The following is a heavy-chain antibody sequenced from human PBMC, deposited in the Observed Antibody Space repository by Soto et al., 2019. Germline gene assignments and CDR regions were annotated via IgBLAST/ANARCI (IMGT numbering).Heavy chain of an antibody. D-gene: IGHD2-15*01. CDR2: INAGNGNT. V-gene: IGHV1-3*01. CDR3: ARSRVVLTPPPY. J-gene: IGHJ1*01. Sequence: GASVKVSCKASGYTFTSYAMHWVRHAPGQRLEWMGWINAGNGNTKYSQKFQGRVTITRDTSASTAYMELSSLRSEDTAVYYCARSRVVLTPPPYWGQRTLVTVSS. CDR1: GYTFTSYA.